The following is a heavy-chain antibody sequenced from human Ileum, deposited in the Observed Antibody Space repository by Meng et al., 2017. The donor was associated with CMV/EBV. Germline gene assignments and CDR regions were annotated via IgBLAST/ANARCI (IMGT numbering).Heavy chain of an antibody. Sequence: GESLKISCAASGFTFSSYAMSWVRQAPGKGLEWVSAISGSGGSTYYADSVKGRFTISRDNSKNTLYLQMNSLRAEDTAVYYCAKGATYYYDSSGYFSVWGQGTTVTVSS. CDR1: GFTFSSYA. CDR2: ISGSGGST. D-gene: IGHD3-22*01. V-gene: IGHV3-23*01. CDR3: AKGATYYYDSSGYFSV. J-gene: IGHJ6*02.